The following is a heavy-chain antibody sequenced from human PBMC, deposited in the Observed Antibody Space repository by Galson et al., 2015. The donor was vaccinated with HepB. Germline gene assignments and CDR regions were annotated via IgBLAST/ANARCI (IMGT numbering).Heavy chain of an antibody. CDR2: IIPIFGRA. CDR1: GGTFSSYV. J-gene: IGHJ4*02. CDR3: ARQPNYYDKSLDH. Sequence: SVKVSCKASGGTFSSYVISWMRQPPGQGLEWMGGIIPIFGRANYAQKFQGRVTITADESTGTAYMELSGLRSEDTAVYYCARQPNYYDKSLDHWGQGTLVTVSS. V-gene: IGHV1-69*13. D-gene: IGHD3-22*01.